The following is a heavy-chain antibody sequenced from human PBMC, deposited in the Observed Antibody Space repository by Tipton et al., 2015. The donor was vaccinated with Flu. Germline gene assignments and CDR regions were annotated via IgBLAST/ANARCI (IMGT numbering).Heavy chain of an antibody. CDR3: AKGLDP. CDR1: GDSISSGGYY. Sequence: LRLSCTVSGDSISSGGYYWTWIRQRPGKGLEWIGYIYYSGLSLYNPSPKSRLTISVDKSKNQFSLRLNSVTAADTAVYYCAKGLDPWGQGTLVTVSS. J-gene: IGHJ5*02. CDR2: IYYSGLS. V-gene: IGHV4-31*03.